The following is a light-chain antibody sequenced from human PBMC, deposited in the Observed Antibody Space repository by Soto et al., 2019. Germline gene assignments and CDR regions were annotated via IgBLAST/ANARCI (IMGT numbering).Light chain of an antibody. CDR2: SNS. CDR3: ATWDDGLSAYA. V-gene: IGLV1-44*01. Sequence: QSVLTQPPSASGTPGQRVTFSCSGSSSNIGGNTVSWFQHLPRTAPKLLIFSNSQRPSGVPDRFSGAKSGTSASLAISGLQPEDEANYYCATWDDGLSAYAFXTGTKLTVL. J-gene: IGLJ1*01. CDR1: SSNIGGNT.